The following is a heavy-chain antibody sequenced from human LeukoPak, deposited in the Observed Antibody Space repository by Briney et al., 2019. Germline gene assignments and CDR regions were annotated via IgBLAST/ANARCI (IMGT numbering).Heavy chain of an antibody. CDR3: ARDLSGYDYNWFDP. CDR2: ISWNSGTI. D-gene: IGHD5-12*01. V-gene: IGHV3-9*01. Sequence: GGSLRLSCAASGFTFDNYAMNWVRQVPGKGLEWISLISWNSGTIGYADSVKGRFTISRDNANNFLYLQMNSLRAEDTALYYCARDLSGYDYNWFDPWGQGTLVTVSS. CDR1: GFTFDNYA. J-gene: IGHJ5*02.